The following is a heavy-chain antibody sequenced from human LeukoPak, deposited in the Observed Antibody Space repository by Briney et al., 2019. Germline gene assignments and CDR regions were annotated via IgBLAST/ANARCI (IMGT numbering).Heavy chain of an antibody. D-gene: IGHD3-22*01. CDR3: ARVSSGSQQDY. J-gene: IGHJ4*02. CDR2: INHSGST. CDR1: GRSFSGYY. V-gene: IGHV4-34*01. Sequence: SETLSLTCAVYGRSFSGYYWSWIRQPPGKGLEWIGEINHSGSTNYNPSLKSRVTISVDTSKNQFSLKLSSVTAADTAVYYCARVSSGSQQDYWGQGTLVTVSS.